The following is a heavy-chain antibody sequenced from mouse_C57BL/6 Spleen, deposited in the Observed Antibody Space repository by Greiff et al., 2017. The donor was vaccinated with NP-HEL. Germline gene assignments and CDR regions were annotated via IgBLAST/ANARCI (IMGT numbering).Heavy chain of an antibody. Sequence: DVKLVESGGGLVKPGGSLKLSCAASGFTFSSYAMSWVRQTPEKRLEWVATISDGGSYTYYPDNVKGRFTISRDNAKNNLYLQMSHLKSEDTAMYYCARESYYGSSSFFDYWGQGTTLTVSS. CDR2: ISDGGSYT. D-gene: IGHD1-1*01. CDR3: ARESYYGSSSFFDY. J-gene: IGHJ2*01. CDR1: GFTFSSYA. V-gene: IGHV5-4*01.